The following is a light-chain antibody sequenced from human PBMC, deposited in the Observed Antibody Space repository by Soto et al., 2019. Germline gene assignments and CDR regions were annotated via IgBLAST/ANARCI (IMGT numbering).Light chain of an antibody. Sequence: DIQMTQSPSSLSASVGDRVTITCQASHDISNFLNWYQQRPGKAPKLLIFDASNLEEGVPSRFSGSGSGTNFTLTISSLQPEDFATYYCQQSYSTTYTFGQGTKVDIK. J-gene: IGKJ2*01. CDR3: QQSYSTTYT. V-gene: IGKV1-39*01. CDR1: HDISNF. CDR2: DAS.